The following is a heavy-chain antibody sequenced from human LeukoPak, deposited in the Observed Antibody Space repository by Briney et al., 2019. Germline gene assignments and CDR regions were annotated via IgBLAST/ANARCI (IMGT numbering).Heavy chain of an antibody. CDR3: ARLPSITGTTGHYYYYMDV. J-gene: IGHJ6*03. Sequence: SETLSLTCTVSGGSISSYYWSWIRQPPGKGLEWIGYISTRGSTNYNPSLKSRVTISVDTSKNQFSLKLSSVTAADRAVYYCARLPSITGTTGHYYYYMDVWGKGTTVTVSS. CDR2: ISTRGST. V-gene: IGHV4-4*09. CDR1: GGSISSYY. D-gene: IGHD1-7*01.